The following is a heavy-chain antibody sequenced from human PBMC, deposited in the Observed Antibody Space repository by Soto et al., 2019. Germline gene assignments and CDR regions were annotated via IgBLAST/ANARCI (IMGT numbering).Heavy chain of an antibody. CDR1: GFTFSSYS. V-gene: IGHV3-21*01. Sequence: EVQLVESGGGLVKPGGSLRLSCAASGFTFSSYSMNWVRQAPGKGLEWVSSISSSSSYIYYADSVKGRFTISRDNAKNSLYLQMNSLRAEDTAVYYCARRGAITVTGYYYYGMDVWGQGTTVTVSS. D-gene: IGHD4-17*01. J-gene: IGHJ6*02. CDR2: ISSSSSYI. CDR3: ARRGAITVTGYYYYGMDV.